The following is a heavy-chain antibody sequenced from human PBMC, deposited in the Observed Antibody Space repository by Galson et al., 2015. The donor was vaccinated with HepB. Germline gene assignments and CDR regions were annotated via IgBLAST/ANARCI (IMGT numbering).Heavy chain of an antibody. V-gene: IGHV3-74*01. J-gene: IGHJ3*02. CDR3: ARRVVILSDAFDI. CDR2: INNDGSST. Sequence: SLRLSCAASGFTFSRYRMHWVRRAPGKGLVWVSHINNDGSSTTYADSVKGRFTISRDNAKNTLYLQMNSLRAEDTAVYYCARRVVILSDAFDIWGQGTMVTVSS. CDR1: GFTFSRYR. D-gene: IGHD3-3*01.